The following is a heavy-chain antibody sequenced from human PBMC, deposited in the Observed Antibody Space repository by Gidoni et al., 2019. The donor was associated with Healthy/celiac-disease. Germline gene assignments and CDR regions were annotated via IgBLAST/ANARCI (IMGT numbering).Heavy chain of an antibody. CDR3: AKDTGARDCSGGSCYSYYYYGMDV. Sequence: EVQLVESGGGLVQPGRSLRLSCAASGFTFDDYAMHWVRQATGKGLEWVSGISWNSGSIGYADSVKGRFTISRDNAKNSLYLQMNSLRAEDTALYYCAKDTGARDCSGGSCYSYYYYGMDVWGQGTTVTVSS. V-gene: IGHV3-9*01. CDR1: GFTFDDYA. D-gene: IGHD2-15*01. CDR2: ISWNSGSI. J-gene: IGHJ6*02.